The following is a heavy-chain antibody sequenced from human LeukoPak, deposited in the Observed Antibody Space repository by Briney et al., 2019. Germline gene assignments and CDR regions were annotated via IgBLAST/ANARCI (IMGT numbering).Heavy chain of an antibody. J-gene: IGHJ3*02. CDR3: ASRGIAVAGTYRNAFDI. CDR1: GGSISSYY. CDR2: FYYSGST. Sequence: SETLSLTCTVRGGSISSYYWSWIRQPPGKGLEWIGYFYYSGSTNYNPSLKSQVTMSVETSKNQFSLKLSAVTAADTAVYYCASRGIAVAGTYRNAFDIWGQGTMVTVSS. D-gene: IGHD6-19*01. V-gene: IGHV4-59*12.